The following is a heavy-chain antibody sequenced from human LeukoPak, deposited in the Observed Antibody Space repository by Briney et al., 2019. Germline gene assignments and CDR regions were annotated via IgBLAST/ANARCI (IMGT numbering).Heavy chain of an antibody. CDR3: AREDYMIRGVMDY. D-gene: IGHD3-10*01. Sequence: GSLRLSCAASGFTFSSYWMTWVRQAPGKGLEWVANIKHDGSEKYYADSVKGRFTISRDNAKNSLHVQMNSLRVEDTAVYYCAREDYMIRGVMDYWGQGSMVTVSS. CDR1: GFTFSSYW. V-gene: IGHV3-7*04. J-gene: IGHJ4*02. CDR2: IKHDGSEK.